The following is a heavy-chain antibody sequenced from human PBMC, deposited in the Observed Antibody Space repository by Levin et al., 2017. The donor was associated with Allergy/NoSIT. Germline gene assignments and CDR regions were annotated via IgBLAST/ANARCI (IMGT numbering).Heavy chain of an antibody. CDR2: INHGGST. J-gene: IGHJ6*02. D-gene: IGHD3-9*01. Sequence: SETLSLTCAVYGGSFSDYYWSWIRQTPGKGLEWIGEINHGGSTNYSPSLKSRVSISVDASKNQFSLKLNSVTAADTAVYYCARVRVILTGYYRGSQASYYYGMDVWGQGTTVTVSS. V-gene: IGHV4-34*01. CDR3: ARVRVILTGYYRGSQASYYYGMDV. CDR1: GGSFSDYY.